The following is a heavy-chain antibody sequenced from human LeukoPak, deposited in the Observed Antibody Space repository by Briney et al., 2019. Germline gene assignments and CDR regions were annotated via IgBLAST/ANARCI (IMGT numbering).Heavy chain of an antibody. V-gene: IGHV4-31*03. CDR1: GGSISSGDYY. J-gene: IGHJ4*02. CDR3: ARDYDSSGYCFDY. D-gene: IGHD3-22*01. CDR2: IYYSGST. Sequence: PSQTLSLTCTVSGGSISSGDYYWSWIRQHPGKGLEWIGYIYYSGSTYYNPSLKSRVTMSVDTSKNQFSLKLSSVTAADTAVYFCARDYDSSGYCFDYWGQGTLVTVSS.